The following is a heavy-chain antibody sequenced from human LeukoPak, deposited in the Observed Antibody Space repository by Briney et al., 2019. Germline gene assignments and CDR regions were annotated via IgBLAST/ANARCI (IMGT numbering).Heavy chain of an antibody. CDR2: INPNSGGT. Sequence: ASVKVSCKASGYTFTGYYMHWVRQAPGQGLEWMGWINPNSGGTNYAQTFQGRVTITRNTSISTAYMELSRLRSEDTAVYYYARGDIEYFYGSSGYYIDYWGQGTLVTVSS. D-gene: IGHD3-22*01. J-gene: IGHJ4*02. CDR1: GYTFTGYY. CDR3: ARGDIEYFYGSSGYYIDY. V-gene: IGHV1-2*02.